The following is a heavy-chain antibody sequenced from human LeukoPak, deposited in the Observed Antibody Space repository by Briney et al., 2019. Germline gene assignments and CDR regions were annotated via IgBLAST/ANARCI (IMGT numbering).Heavy chain of an antibody. D-gene: IGHD2-2*01. CDR3: ARGGTSGYSSTRHFWGGNYYFDY. J-gene: IGHJ4*02. Sequence: GGSLRLSCAASGFTVSSKYMSWVRQAPGQGLEWVANINQDGSEKYYLDSAKGRFTISRDNARNSLYLQVNSLRAEDTAVYYCARGGTSGYSSTRHFWGGNYYFDYWGQGSLVTVSS. V-gene: IGHV3-7*01. CDR2: INQDGSEK. CDR1: GFTVSSKY.